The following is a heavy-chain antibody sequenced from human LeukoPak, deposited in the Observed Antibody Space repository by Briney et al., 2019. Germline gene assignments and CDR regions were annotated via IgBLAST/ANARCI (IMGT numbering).Heavy chain of an antibody. J-gene: IGHJ4*02. CDR3: ATDPADMTAY. CDR1: GFRFSSYA. CDR2: ISSSGGST. Sequence: GGSLRLSCAASGFRFSSYAMSWVRQAPGKGLEWVSAISSSGGSTYYADSVKGRFTISRDNSKNTLYLQMNSLRAEDTAVYFCATDPADMTAYWGQGTLVTVSS. V-gene: IGHV3-23*01.